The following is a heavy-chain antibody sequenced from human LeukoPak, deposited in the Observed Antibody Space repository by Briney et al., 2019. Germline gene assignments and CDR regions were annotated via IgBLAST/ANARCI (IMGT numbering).Heavy chain of an antibody. CDR2: INWNGGST. Sequence: GGSLRLSCTASGFTFDDYGMSWVRQAPGKGLEWVSGINWNGGSTGYADSVKGRFTISRDNAKNSLYLQMNSLRAEDTALYYCARDLATVTPESWGQGTLVTVSS. J-gene: IGHJ5*02. D-gene: IGHD4-17*01. V-gene: IGHV3-20*04. CDR3: ARDLATVTPES. CDR1: GFTFDDYG.